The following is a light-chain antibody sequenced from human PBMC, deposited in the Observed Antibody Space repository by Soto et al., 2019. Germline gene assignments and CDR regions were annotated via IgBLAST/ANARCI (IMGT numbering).Light chain of an antibody. J-gene: IGLJ1*01. Sequence: QSVLTQPPSASGTPGQTVTISCSGSSSNIGSNYVYWYQQLPATAPKILIYRNHQRPSGVPDRFSGSKSGTSGSLAISGLRSEDDADYYCATWDDSLRGYIFGPGTKVTV. CDR3: ATWDDSLRGYI. CDR2: RNH. CDR1: SSNIGSNY. V-gene: IGLV1-47*01.